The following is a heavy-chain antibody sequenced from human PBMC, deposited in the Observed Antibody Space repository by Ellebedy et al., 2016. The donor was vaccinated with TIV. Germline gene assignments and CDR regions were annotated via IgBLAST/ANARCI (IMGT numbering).Heavy chain of an antibody. J-gene: IGHJ6*02. Sequence: SVKVSCXASGGTFSSYAISWVRQAPGQGLEWMGGIIPIFGTANYAQKFQGRVTITADESTSTAYMELSSLRSEDTAVYYCARDRYDYGSGGPNYYYYGMDVWGQGTTVTVSS. CDR2: IIPIFGTA. CDR3: ARDRYDYGSGGPNYYYYGMDV. CDR1: GGTFSSYA. D-gene: IGHD3-10*01. V-gene: IGHV1-69*13.